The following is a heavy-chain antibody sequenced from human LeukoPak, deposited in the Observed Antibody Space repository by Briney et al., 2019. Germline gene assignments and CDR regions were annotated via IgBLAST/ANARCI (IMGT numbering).Heavy chain of an antibody. V-gene: IGHV4-59*08. J-gene: IGHJ5*02. CDR3: ARNHDFWSGYPNWFDP. CDR2: IYYSGST. CDR1: GGSISSYY. D-gene: IGHD3-3*01. Sequence: SETLSLTCTVSGGSISSYYWSWIRQPPGKGLEWIGYIYYSGSTNYNPSLKSRVTISVDTSKNQFSLKLSSVTAADAAVYYCARNHDFWSGYPNWFDPWGQGTLVTVSS.